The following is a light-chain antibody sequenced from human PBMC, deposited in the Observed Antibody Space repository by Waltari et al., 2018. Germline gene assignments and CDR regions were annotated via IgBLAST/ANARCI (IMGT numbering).Light chain of an antibody. Sequence: DIVMTQSPDSLAVSLGEWATIKFQARQSVLKNSNNKNNLAWYQQKRGQPPKLLIYWASARESGVPDRFSGSGSGTDFTLTITSLQAEDVAVYYCQQYYTPPWTFGQGTKVEIK. CDR1: QSVLKNSNNKNN. CDR3: QQYYTPPWT. V-gene: IGKV4-1*01. CDR2: WAS. J-gene: IGKJ1*01.